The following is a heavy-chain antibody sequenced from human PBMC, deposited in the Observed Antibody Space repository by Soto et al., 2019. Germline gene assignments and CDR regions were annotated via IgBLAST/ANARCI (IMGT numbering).Heavy chain of an antibody. CDR2: IIPMFGTP. CDR1: AGTFRSYA. CDR3: ARARVTRGHSYYYYAMDA. J-gene: IGHJ6*01. Sequence: QVQLVQSGAEVKKPGSSVKVSCKVSAGTFRSYALTWVRQAPGQGLEWMGGIIPMFGTPNYAQKFQDRVTITADESTSTAYMEPSSLRSEDTAVFYCARARVTRGHSYYYYAMDAW. V-gene: IGHV1-69*12.